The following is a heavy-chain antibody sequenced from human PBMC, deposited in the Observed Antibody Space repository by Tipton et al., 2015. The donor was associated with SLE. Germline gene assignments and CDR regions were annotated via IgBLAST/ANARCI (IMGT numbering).Heavy chain of an antibody. CDR1: GFTFSSYG. D-gene: IGHD2-15*01. Sequence: LSLTCAASGFTFSSYGMHWVRQAPGKGLEWVAVIWYDGSNKYYADSVKGRFTISRDNSKNTLYLQMNSLRAEDTAVYYCAARILPERWAFDIWGQGTMVTVSS. CDR2: IWYDGSNK. CDR3: AARILPERWAFDI. V-gene: IGHV3-33*08. J-gene: IGHJ3*02.